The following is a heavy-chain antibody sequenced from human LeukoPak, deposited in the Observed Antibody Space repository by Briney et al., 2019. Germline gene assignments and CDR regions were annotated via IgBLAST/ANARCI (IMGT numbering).Heavy chain of an antibody. CDR2: MSNNGGTI. V-gene: IGHV3-48*04. CDR3: ARWELGLDY. Sequence: GGSLRLSCAASGFTLSSYSMNWVRQAPGKGLEWVAYMSNNGGTIYYADSVKGRFTISRDNAKNSLYLQMNSLRAEDTAIYYCARWELGLDYWGQGTLVTVSS. D-gene: IGHD1-26*01. CDR1: GFTLSSYS. J-gene: IGHJ4*02.